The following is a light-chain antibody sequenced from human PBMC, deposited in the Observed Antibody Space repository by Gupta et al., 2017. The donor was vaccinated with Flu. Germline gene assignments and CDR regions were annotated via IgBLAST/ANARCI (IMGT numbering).Light chain of an antibody. Sequence: TSSDVGHYNFVSWYQRHPHRAPKLIISDVTNRPSGVSDRFSGSKSGNTASLTISELQPDDEAEYFCCSYAGTVTWVFGGGTTLTV. CDR3: CSYAGTVTWV. J-gene: IGLJ3*02. V-gene: IGLV2-11*01. CDR2: DVT. CDR1: SSDVGHYNF.